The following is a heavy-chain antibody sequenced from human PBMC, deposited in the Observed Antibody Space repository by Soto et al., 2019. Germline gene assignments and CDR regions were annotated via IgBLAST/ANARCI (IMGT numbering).Heavy chain of an antibody. CDR1: GDSVSSNRAA. CDR3: ARRYCTNGMCWYFDY. J-gene: IGHJ4*02. Sequence: SQTLSLTCAICGDSVSSNRAAWNWLRQSPSRGLEWLGRTYYRSKWFNDYAASVNSRITINPDTSKNQFSLMLNSVTPEDTAAYYCARRYCTNGMCWYFDYWGQGALVTVSS. V-gene: IGHV6-1*01. CDR2: TYYRSKWFN. D-gene: IGHD2-8*01.